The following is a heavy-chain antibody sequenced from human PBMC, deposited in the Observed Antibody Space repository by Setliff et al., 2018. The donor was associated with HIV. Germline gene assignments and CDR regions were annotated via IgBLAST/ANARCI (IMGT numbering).Heavy chain of an antibody. CDR2: IDSSGTT. V-gene: IGHV4-4*07. J-gene: IGHJ5*02. Sequence: PSETLSLTCTMSGGSLGVYRWSWIRQSAGRGLEWIGRIDSSGTTDYKPSLKGRVAISVDTSRNQFSLRVTSVTAADTAVYFCARDRHSSGLGSYGPWGPGILVTGSA. CDR1: GGSLGVYR. CDR3: ARDRHSSGLGSYGP. D-gene: IGHD3-10*01.